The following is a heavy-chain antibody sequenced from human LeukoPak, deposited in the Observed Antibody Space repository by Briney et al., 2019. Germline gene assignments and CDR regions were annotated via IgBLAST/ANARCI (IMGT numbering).Heavy chain of an antibody. J-gene: IGHJ1*01. D-gene: IGHD2-2*01. V-gene: IGHV3-64*01. CDR1: GFTFSSYA. Sequence: GGSLRLSCAASGFTFSSYAMHWVRQAPGKGLECVSAVSSNGGSTYYANSVKGRFTISRDNSKNTLYLQMGSLRAEDMAVYYCARGYCSSTSCRAEYFQHWGQGTLVTVSS. CDR2: VSSNGGST. CDR3: ARGYCSSTSCRAEYFQH.